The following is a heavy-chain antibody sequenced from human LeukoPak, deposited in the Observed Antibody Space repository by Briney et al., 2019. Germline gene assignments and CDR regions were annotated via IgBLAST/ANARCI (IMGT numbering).Heavy chain of an antibody. Sequence: PGGSLRLSCAASGFTFSSYAMSWVRQAPGKGLEWVSAISGSGGSTYYADSVKGRFTISRDNSKITLYLQMNSLRAEDTAVYYCARSRLDIVVVVAAWNYFDYWGQGTLVTVSS. J-gene: IGHJ4*02. D-gene: IGHD2-15*01. CDR1: GFTFSSYA. CDR3: ARSRLDIVVVVAAWNYFDY. V-gene: IGHV3-23*01. CDR2: ISGSGGST.